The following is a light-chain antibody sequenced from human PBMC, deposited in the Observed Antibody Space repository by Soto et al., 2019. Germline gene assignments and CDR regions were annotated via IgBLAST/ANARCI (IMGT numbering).Light chain of an antibody. CDR1: QSFRCL. J-gene: IGKJ5*01. CDR2: DAY. CDR3: QQRHMCPIT. Sequence: EVVLTQSPVTLSLSPGERATLSCRARQSFRCLLAWYQQKPGQAPRLLIYDAYNSATGIPPRFSGSRSGTYFTLTISSLEPEDSAVYYCQQRHMCPITFGQGTRLEI. V-gene: IGKV3-11*01.